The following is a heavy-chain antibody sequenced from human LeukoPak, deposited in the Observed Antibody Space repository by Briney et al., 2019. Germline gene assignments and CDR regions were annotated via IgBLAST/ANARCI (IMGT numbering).Heavy chain of an antibody. CDR1: GFTFSRYA. CDR3: AKDLVSYYYDSSGSAFDI. J-gene: IGHJ3*02. D-gene: IGHD3-22*01. CDR2: ISGSGGST. Sequence: PGGSLRLSCAASGFTFSRYAMSWVRQAPGKGLEWVSTISGSGGSTYYADSVKGRFTISRDNSKNTLFLQLNSLRADDTAVYYCAKDLVSYYYDSSGSAFDIWGQGTVVTVSS. V-gene: IGHV3-23*01.